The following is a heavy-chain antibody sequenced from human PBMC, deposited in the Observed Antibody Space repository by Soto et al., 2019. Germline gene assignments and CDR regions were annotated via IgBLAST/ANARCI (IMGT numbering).Heavy chain of an antibody. CDR3: AKDRYEPHHSAAGTHCDY. J-gene: IGHJ4*02. CDR1: GFTFYTYA. D-gene: IGHD6-13*01. Sequence: EVQLLESGGGLVQPGGSLRLSCAASGFTFYTYAMSWVRQPPGKGLEWVSTISGSGGYSYYADSVKGRFTISRDNSKNTLYLQMNSLRAEDTAVYYCAKDRYEPHHSAAGTHCDYWGQGALVTVSS. CDR2: ISGSGGYS. V-gene: IGHV3-23*01.